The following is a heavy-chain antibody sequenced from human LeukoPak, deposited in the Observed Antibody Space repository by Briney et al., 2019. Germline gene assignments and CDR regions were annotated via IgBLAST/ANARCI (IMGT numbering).Heavy chain of an antibody. Sequence: GGSLRLSCEASGFTFGNYAMNWVRQAPGKGLEWVSTISGTGSSTYYADSAKGRFTISRDNSKGTLFLQLNSLTAADTAMYFCAKASVAIPQYCNSWGQGTLVTVSS. J-gene: IGHJ5*02. CDR1: GFTFGNYA. CDR3: AKASVAIPQYCNS. CDR2: ISGTGSST. V-gene: IGHV3-23*01. D-gene: IGHD2-2*02.